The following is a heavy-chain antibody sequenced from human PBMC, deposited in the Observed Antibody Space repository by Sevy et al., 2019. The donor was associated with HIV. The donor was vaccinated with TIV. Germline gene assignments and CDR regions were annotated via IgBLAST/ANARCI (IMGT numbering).Heavy chain of an antibody. J-gene: IGHJ4*02. Sequence: ASVKVSCKASGYTFTSYRITWVRQAPGQGLEWMGWASAHNGDTNYAQKLQGRVTMTTDTSTSTAYMELRTLRSDDTAVYYCARAYCSGGSCYSLAYWGQGTLVTVSS. CDR2: ASAHNGDT. D-gene: IGHD2-15*01. V-gene: IGHV1-18*01. CDR1: GYTFTSYR. CDR3: ARAYCSGGSCYSLAY.